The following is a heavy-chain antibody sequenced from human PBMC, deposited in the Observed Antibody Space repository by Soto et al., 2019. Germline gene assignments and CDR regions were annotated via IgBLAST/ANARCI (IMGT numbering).Heavy chain of an antibody. V-gene: IGHV1-46*01. D-gene: IGHD3-22*01. CDR1: GYTFTSYY. CDR3: ARANFRYYDSSGYSLAYFDY. Sequence: VASVKVSCKASGYTFTSYYMHWVRQAPGQGLEWMGIINPSGGSTSYAQKFQGRVTMTRDTSTSTVYMELSSLRSEDTAVYYCARANFRYYDSSGYSLAYFDYWGQGTLVTVSS. J-gene: IGHJ4*02. CDR2: INPSGGST.